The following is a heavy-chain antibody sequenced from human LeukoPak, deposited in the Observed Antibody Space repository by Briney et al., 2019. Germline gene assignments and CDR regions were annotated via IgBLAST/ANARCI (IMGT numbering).Heavy chain of an antibody. Sequence: SQTLSLTYSVSGGSISSGFYYWSWIRQPAGKGLEWIGRIYASGNTNYNTSLKSRVTISVDTSNKQFSLKLSSVTAADTAVYYCARDSAIYDSSGYYYSDAFDIWGQGIMVTVSS. D-gene: IGHD3-22*01. CDR2: IYASGNT. J-gene: IGHJ3*02. CDR3: ARDSAIYDSSGYYYSDAFDI. V-gene: IGHV4-61*02. CDR1: GGSISSGFYY.